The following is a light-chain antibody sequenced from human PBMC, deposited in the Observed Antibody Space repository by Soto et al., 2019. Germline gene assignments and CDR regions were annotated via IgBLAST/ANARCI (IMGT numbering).Light chain of an antibody. CDR1: QSVSSSY. Sequence: EIVLTQSPGTLSLSPGERATLSCRSSQSVSSSYLAWYQQKPGQAPRLIIYGASSRATGIPDRFSGSGSGTDFTLTISRLEPEDVAVYYCQQYGSSPPTFGPGTKVDIK. CDR2: GAS. J-gene: IGKJ3*01. V-gene: IGKV3-20*01. CDR3: QQYGSSPPT.